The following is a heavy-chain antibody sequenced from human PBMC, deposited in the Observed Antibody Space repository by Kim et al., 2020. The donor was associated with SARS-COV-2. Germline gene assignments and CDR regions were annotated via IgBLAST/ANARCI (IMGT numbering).Heavy chain of an antibody. CDR1: GFTFSSYG. Sequence: GGSLRLSCAASGFTFSSYGMHWVRQAPGKGLEWVAVISYDGSNKYYADSVKGRFTISRDNSKNTLYLQMNSLRAEDTAVYYCANGDYTEPGYYYYGMDVWGQGTTVTVSS. CDR3: ANGDYTEPGYYYYGMDV. CDR2: ISYDGSNK. V-gene: IGHV3-30*18. J-gene: IGHJ6*02. D-gene: IGHD4-17*01.